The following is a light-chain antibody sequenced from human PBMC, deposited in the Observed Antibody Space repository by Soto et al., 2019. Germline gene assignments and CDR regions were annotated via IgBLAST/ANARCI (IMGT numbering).Light chain of an antibody. CDR3: LQDFKYPRT. J-gene: IGKJ1*01. Sequence: AIQMTQSPSSLSVSVGDRVTITCRASQDISTELGWYQQKPGKAPRLLIYGAFSLQSGVPSRFSGSGFGTEFTLTISSLQPDDFATYYCLQDFKYPRTFGQGTKVEVK. CDR1: QDISTE. V-gene: IGKV1-6*01. CDR2: GAF.